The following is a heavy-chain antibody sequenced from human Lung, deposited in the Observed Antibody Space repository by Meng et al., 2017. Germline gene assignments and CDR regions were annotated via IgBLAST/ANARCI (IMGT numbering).Heavy chain of an antibody. CDR2: IRGDGGSI. Sequence: EVLLVEDGGGVVQPGGSLRLSCAASGFTFRSYWLHWVRQAPGKGRVWVSRIRGDGGSIVYADSVKGRFTISRDNAKNTLFLQMNSLRAEDTAVYYCARESGYFEYWGQGILVIVSS. CDR1: GFTFRSYW. CDR3: ARESGYFEY. V-gene: IGHV3-74*03. J-gene: IGHJ4*02.